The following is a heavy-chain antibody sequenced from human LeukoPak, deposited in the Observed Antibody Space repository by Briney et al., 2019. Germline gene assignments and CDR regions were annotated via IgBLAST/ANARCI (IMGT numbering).Heavy chain of an antibody. D-gene: IGHD2-8*01. J-gene: IGHJ3*02. CDR3: ARDIVLMVYAAGPHAFDI. CDR2: ISSSSSYI. V-gene: IGHV3-21*01. Sequence: KAGGSLRLSCAASGFTFSSYSMNWVRQAPGKGLEWVSSISSSSSYIYYADSVKGRFTISRDNAKNSLYLQMNSLRAEDTAVYYFARDIVLMVYAAGPHAFDIWGQGTMVTVSS. CDR1: GFTFSSYS.